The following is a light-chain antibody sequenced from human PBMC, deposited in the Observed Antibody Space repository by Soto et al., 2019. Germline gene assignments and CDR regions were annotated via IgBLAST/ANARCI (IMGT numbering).Light chain of an antibody. CDR2: EGS. CDR1: SSDVGSYNL. CDR3: CSYGVCSTYF. V-gene: IGLV2-23*01. Sequence: QSALTQPASVSGSPGQSITISCTGTSSDVGSYNLVSWYQQHPGKAPKLMIYEGSKRPSGVSNRFSGSKSGNTASLTISGLKADYGADYYCCSYGVCSTYFFGTGTTATVL. J-gene: IGLJ1*01.